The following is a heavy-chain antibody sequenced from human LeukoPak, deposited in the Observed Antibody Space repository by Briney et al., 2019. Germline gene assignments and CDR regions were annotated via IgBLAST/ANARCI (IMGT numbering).Heavy chain of an antibody. J-gene: IGHJ4*02. D-gene: IGHD5-18*01. CDR2: IFYSGST. V-gene: IGHV4-31*03. CDR3: ARVSDTPMYYFDY. Sequence: SQTLSPTCTVSGGSISSGTYFWSWIRQHPGRGLEWIGYIFYSGSTYYNPSLKSRVTISVDTSKNQFSLRLSSVTAADTAVYYCARVSDTPMYYFDYWGQGTLVTVSS. CDR1: GGSISSGTYF.